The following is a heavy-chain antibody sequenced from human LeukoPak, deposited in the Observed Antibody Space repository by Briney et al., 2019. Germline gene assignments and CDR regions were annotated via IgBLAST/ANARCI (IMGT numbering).Heavy chain of an antibody. Sequence: PSETLSLTCTVSGGSISSSSYYWGWIRQPPGKGLEWIGSIYYSGSTYYNPSLKSRVTISVDTSKNQFSLKLSSVTAADTAVYYCAREASRYYDSSGYETDAFDIWGQGTMVTVSS. D-gene: IGHD3-22*01. CDR3: AREASRYYDSSGYETDAFDI. CDR2: IYYSGST. V-gene: IGHV4-39*07. CDR1: GGSISSSSYY. J-gene: IGHJ3*02.